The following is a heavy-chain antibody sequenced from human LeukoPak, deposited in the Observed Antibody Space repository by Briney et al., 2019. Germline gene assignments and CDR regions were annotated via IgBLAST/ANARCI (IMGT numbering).Heavy chain of an antibody. CDR1: GGSISSYY. CDR2: IYYSGST. V-gene: IGHV4-59*01. J-gene: IGHJ4*02. Sequence: SETLSLTCTVSGGSISSYYWSWIRQPPGKGLEWIGYIYYSGSTNYNPSLKSRVTISVDTSKNQFSLKLSSVTAADTAVYYCARMGGTYYDILTGYDTLTFDYWGQGTLVTVSS. CDR3: ARMGGTYYDILTGYDTLTFDY. D-gene: IGHD3-9*01.